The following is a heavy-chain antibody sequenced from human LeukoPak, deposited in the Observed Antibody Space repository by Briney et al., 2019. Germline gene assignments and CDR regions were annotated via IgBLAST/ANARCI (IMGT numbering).Heavy chain of an antibody. CDR2: INPNTGAT. Sequence: ASVKVSFKPFGYTFTGYYLHWVRQAPGQAPEWMGWINPNTGATLYAQNFQGRFTLSRDTSINTAYMDLSSLRSDDTAVYYCARDRVGSGWPRPFYFEFWGQGTLVTVSS. J-gene: IGHJ4*02. D-gene: IGHD6-19*01. CDR1: GYTFTGYY. CDR3: ARDRVGSGWPRPFYFEF. V-gene: IGHV1-2*02.